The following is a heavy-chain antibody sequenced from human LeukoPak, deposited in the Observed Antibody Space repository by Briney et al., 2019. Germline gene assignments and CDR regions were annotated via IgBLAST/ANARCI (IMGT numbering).Heavy chain of an antibody. CDR1: GGSISSGSYY. V-gene: IGHV4-61*02. D-gene: IGHD1-26*01. Sequence: SQTLSLTCTVSGGSISSGSYYWSWLRQPAGKGLEWIGRIYTSGSTNYNPSLKSRVTISVDTSKNQFSLKLSSVTAADTAVYYCARESSIVGGTWGQGTLVTVSS. CDR2: IYTSGST. CDR3: ARESSIVGGT. J-gene: IGHJ5*02.